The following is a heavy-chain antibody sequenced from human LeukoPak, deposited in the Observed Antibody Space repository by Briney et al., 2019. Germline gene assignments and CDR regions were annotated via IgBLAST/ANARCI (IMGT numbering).Heavy chain of an antibody. CDR1: GGSISSSSYY. J-gene: IGHJ3*02. CDR3: ARQTHIIDYYDSSGYYVDAFDI. Sequence: PSETLSLTCTVSGGSISSSSYYWGWIRQPPGKGLEWIGSIYYSGSTYYNPSLKSRVTISVDTSKNQFSLKLSSVTAADTAVYYCARQTHIIDYYDSSGYYVDAFDIWGQGTMVTVSS. V-gene: IGHV4-39*01. CDR2: IYYSGST. D-gene: IGHD3-22*01.